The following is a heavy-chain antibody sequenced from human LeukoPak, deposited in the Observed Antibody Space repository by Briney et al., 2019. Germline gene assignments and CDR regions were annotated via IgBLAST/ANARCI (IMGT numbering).Heavy chain of an antibody. V-gene: IGHV1-2*02. CDR3: ARRAVYYYYGMDV. CDR1: GYTFTGYY. D-gene: IGHD6-25*01. CDR2: INPNSGCA. J-gene: IGHJ6*02. Sequence: ASVKVSCKASGYTFTGYYIHWVRQGPGQGLDWMGWINPNSGCANYAQKFQGRVTMARDTSISTAYMELTRLNSDDTAVYYCARRAVYYYYGMDVWGQGSTVTVSS.